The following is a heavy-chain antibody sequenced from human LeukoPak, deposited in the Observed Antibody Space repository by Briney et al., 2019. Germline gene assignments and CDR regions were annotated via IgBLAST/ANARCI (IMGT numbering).Heavy chain of an antibody. D-gene: IGHD5-18*01. CDR2: IFPSGGEI. CDR3: ATYRQVLLPFES. J-gene: IGHJ4*02. CDR1: GFIFSTFA. V-gene: IGHV3-23*01. Sequence: GGSLRLSCAASGFIFSTFAMIWVRQPPGKGLEWVSSIFPSGGEIHYADSVRGRFTISRDNSKSTLSLQMNSLRAEDTAIYYCATYRQVLLPFESWGQGTLVTVSS.